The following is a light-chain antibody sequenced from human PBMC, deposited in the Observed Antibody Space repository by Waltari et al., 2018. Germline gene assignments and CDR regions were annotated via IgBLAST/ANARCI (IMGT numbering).Light chain of an antibody. CDR2: EGN. J-gene: IGLJ3*02. V-gene: IGLV2-23*01. CDR1: SSGVGTYNL. Sequence: QSALTQPASVSGSPGQSIIISCPETSSGVGTYNLVSWSQQHPGKAPKVFIYEGNKRPSELAKRFSGSKSGNTASLTISGLQAEDEADYYCSSYTGSTTPRVFGGGTKLTVL. CDR3: SSYTGSTTPRV.